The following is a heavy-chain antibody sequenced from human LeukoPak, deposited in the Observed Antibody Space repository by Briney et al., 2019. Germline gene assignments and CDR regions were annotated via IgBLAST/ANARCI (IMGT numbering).Heavy chain of an antibody. Sequence: GGSLRLSCVVSGFPFSSYAMSWVRQAPGKGLEWVSGISGSGDDTYYAASVKGRFTVSRDTSKNTLYLQMNSLRAEDTAVYYCAKDKLAAAGTDYYYGMDVWGQGTTVTVSS. CDR1: GFPFSSYA. D-gene: IGHD6-13*01. J-gene: IGHJ6*02. CDR3: AKDKLAAAGTDYYYGMDV. V-gene: IGHV3-23*01. CDR2: ISGSGDDT.